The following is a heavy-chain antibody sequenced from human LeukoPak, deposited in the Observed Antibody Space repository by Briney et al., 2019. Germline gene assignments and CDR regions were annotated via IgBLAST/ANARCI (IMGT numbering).Heavy chain of an antibody. D-gene: IGHD3-10*01. Sequence: SETLSLTCTVSGYSISSGYYWGWIRQPPGKGLEWIESIYHSGSTYYNPSLKSRVTISVDTSKNQFSLKLSSVTAADRAVYYCAMVRGVMSRVYYYYYMDVWGKGTTVTVSS. CDR3: AMVRGVMSRVYYYYYMDV. CDR2: IYHSGST. J-gene: IGHJ6*03. CDR1: GYSISSGYY. V-gene: IGHV4-38-2*02.